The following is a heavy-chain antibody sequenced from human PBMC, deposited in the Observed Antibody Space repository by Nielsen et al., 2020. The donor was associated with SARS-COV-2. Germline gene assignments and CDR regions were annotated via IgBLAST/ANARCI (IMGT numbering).Heavy chain of an antibody. CDR1: GGSISSYY. V-gene: IGHV4-59*01. CDR3: ARGFDY. J-gene: IGHJ4*02. Sequence: SATLSLTCTVSGGSISSYYWSWIRQPPGKGLEWIGYIYYGGSTYYNPSLKSRVTISVDTSTNQFSLKLSTVTAADTAVYYCARGFDYWGQGTLVTVSS. CDR2: IYYGGST.